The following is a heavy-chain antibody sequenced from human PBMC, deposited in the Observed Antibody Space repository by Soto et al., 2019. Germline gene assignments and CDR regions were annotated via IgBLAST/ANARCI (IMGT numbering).Heavy chain of an antibody. J-gene: IGHJ4*02. D-gene: IGHD6-13*01. V-gene: IGHV3-74*01. CDR2: INSDGSIT. CDR1: GFTFSSNW. Sequence: PGGSLRLSCAASGFTFSSNWMHWVRQAPGKGLVWVSRINSDGSITSYADSVKGRFTISRDNAKNTVYLQMNSLRAEDTAVYYCARGSSSWYVSFDDWGQGILVTVSS. CDR3: ARGSSSWYVSFDD.